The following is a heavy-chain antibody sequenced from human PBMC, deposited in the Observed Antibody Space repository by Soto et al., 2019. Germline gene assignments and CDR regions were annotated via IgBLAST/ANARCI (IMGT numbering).Heavy chain of an antibody. D-gene: IGHD6-13*01. Sequence: QVQLVQSGAEVKKPGASVKVSCKASGYTFTGYYMHWVRQAPGQGLEWMGWITPNSGGTNYAQKFQGWVTMTRDTSISTAYMELSMLRSDDTAVYYCASEFPSSPTTAGRVNWFDPWGQGTLVTVSS. CDR3: ASEFPSSPTTAGRVNWFDP. CDR2: ITPNSGGT. V-gene: IGHV1-2*04. J-gene: IGHJ5*02. CDR1: GYTFTGYY.